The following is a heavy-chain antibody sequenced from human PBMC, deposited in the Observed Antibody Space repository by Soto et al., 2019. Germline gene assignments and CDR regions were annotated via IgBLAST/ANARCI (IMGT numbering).Heavy chain of an antibody. CDR2: ISGSATGT. Sequence: PGGSLRLSCAASGFTFSSYAMTWVRQAPGKGLEWVSAISGSATGTYYADSVKGRFTISRDNSKNTLYLQMNSLRAEDTAVYYCAKGGTVMAPDFGYWGQGTLVTVSS. CDR1: GFTFSSYA. D-gene: IGHD5-18*01. V-gene: IGHV3-23*01. CDR3: AKGGTVMAPDFGY. J-gene: IGHJ4*02.